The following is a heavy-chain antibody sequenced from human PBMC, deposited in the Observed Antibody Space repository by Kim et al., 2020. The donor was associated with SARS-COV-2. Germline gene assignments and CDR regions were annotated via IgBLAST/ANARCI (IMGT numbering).Heavy chain of an antibody. CDR3: ARAPQRITIFGVPPPYHY. CDR2: INHSGST. V-gene: IGHV4-34*01. Sequence: SETLSLTCAVYGGSFSGYYWSWIRQPPGKGLEWIGEINHSGSTNYNPSLKSRVAISVDTSKNQFSLKLSSVTAADTAVYYCARAPQRITIFGVPPPYHY. J-gene: IGHJ6*01. CDR1: GGSFSGYY. D-gene: IGHD3-3*01.